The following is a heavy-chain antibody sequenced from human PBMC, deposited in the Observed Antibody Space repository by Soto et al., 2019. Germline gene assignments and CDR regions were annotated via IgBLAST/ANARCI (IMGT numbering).Heavy chain of an antibody. D-gene: IGHD2-8*01. J-gene: IGHJ6*02. V-gene: IGHV3-30*03. Sequence: QGQLVESGGGVVQTGQSLILSCAASGFVFSDYGLHWVRQAPGKGLEWVAVISSDGANHFYADSVRGRFTISRDNSNNTLYLMMNSLRPEDSAVYFCAIDTLYPVVTYFYYGMDVCGQGTTVTVSS. CDR3: AIDTLYPVVTYFYYGMDV. CDR1: GFVFSDYG. CDR2: ISSDGANH.